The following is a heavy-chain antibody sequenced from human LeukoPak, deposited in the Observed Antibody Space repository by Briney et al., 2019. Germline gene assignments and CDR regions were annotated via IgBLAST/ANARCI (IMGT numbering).Heavy chain of an antibody. CDR3: ASRGDGNYY. J-gene: IGHJ4*02. V-gene: IGHV3-23*01. D-gene: IGHD1-26*01. Sequence: QAGGSLRLSCAASGFTLSSSYAMSWVRQAPGKGLEWVSAISSSGTDTYYVDSVKGRFTISRDNSKNTLYLQMNSLRAEDTALYYCASRGDGNYYWGQGTLVTVSS. CDR2: ISSSGTDT. CDR1: GFTLSSSYA.